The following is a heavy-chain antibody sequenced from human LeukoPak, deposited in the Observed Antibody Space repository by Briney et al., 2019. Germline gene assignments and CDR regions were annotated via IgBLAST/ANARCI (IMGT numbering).Heavy chain of an antibody. CDR3: AREYYYDSSAYPDDY. Sequence: SVKVSCKASGGTFSSYAISWVRQAPGQGLEWMGRIIPILGIANYAQKFQGRVTITADKSTSTAYMELSSLRSEDTAVYYCAREYYYDSSAYPDDYWGQGTLVTVSS. CDR1: GGTFSSYA. V-gene: IGHV1-69*04. J-gene: IGHJ4*02. D-gene: IGHD3-22*01. CDR2: IIPILGIA.